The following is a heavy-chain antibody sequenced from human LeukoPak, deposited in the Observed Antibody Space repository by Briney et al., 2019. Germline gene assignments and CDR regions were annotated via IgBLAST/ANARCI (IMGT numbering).Heavy chain of an antibody. CDR1: GFTVSSNY. CDR3: AKDQTIFGVVIPIYFDY. V-gene: IGHV3-21*01. CDR2: ISSSSSYI. J-gene: IGHJ4*02. Sequence: GGSLRLSCAASGFTVSSNYMSWVRQAPGKGLEWVSSISSSSSYIYYADSVKGRFTISRDNAKNSLYLQMNSLRAEDTAVYYCAKDQTIFGVVIPIYFDYWGQGTLVTVSS. D-gene: IGHD3-3*01.